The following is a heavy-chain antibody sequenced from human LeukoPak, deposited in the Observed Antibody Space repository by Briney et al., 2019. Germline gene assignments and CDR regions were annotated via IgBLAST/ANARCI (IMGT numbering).Heavy chain of an antibody. CDR2: IYSGGST. D-gene: IGHD1-26*01. CDR1: GFTVSSNY. CDR3: ARVGGLDAFDI. V-gene: IGHV3-53*04. J-gene: IGHJ3*02. Sequence: GGSLRLSCAASGFTVSSNYMSWVRQAPGKGLEWVSVIYSGGSTYYTGSVKGRFTISRHNSQNTLSLQMNSLRAEDTAVYYCARVGGLDAFDIWGQGTMVTVSS.